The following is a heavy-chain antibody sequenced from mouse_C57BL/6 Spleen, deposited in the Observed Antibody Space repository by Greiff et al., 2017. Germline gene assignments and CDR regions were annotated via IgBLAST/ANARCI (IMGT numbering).Heavy chain of an antibody. CDR3: VREYGSSYPLAY. V-gene: IGHV10-3*01. J-gene: IGHJ3*01. CDR1: GFTFNTYA. Sequence: EVKVVESGGGLVQPKGSLKLSCAASGFTFNTYAMHWVRQAPGKGLEWVARIRSKSSNYATYYAYSVKDRFTITRDDSQSILYLQMNNLKTEDTAMYYCVREYGSSYPLAYWGQGTLVTVSA. D-gene: IGHD1-1*02. CDR2: IRSKSSNYAT.